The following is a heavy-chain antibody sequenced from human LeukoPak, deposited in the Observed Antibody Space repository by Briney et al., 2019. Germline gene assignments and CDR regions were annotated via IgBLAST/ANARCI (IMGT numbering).Heavy chain of an antibody. D-gene: IGHD3-22*01. CDR2: MNPGDSDT. Sequence: GESLKISCKGSGYSFSNYWIGWVRQMPGKGLEWMGIMNPGDSDTRYSPSFQGQVAISADRSISTAYLQWSSLKASDTAMYYCARSLSSGYDNYFDYWGQGTLVTVSS. CDR3: ARSLSSGYDNYFDY. CDR1: GYSFSNYW. J-gene: IGHJ4*02. V-gene: IGHV5-51*01.